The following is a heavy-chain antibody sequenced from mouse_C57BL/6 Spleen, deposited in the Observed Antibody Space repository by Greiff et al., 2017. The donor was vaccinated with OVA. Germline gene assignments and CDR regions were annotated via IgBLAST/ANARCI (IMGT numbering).Heavy chain of an antibody. CDR1: GYTFTDYY. J-gene: IGHJ1*03. Sequence: VQLQQSGPELVKPGASVKISCKASGYTFTDYYMNWVKQSHGKSLEWIGDINPNNGGTSYNQKFKGKATLTVDKSSSTAYMELRSLTSEDSAVYYCARCDYGPGWYFDVWGTGTTVTVSS. CDR3: ARCDYGPGWYFDV. D-gene: IGHD1-1*01. V-gene: IGHV1-26*01. CDR2: INPNNGGT.